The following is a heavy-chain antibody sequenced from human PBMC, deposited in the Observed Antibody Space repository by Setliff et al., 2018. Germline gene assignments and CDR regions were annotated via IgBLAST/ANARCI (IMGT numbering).Heavy chain of an antibody. D-gene: IGHD3-9*01. CDR1: GYTFTGYY. CDR3: ARGLKLRYFDWPIDY. Sequence: ASVKVSCKASGYTFTGYYMHWVRQAPGQGLEWMGRINPNSGGTNYAQKFQGRVTMTRDASISTAYMELSRLTSDDTAVYYCARGLKLRYFDWPIDYWGQGTLVTVSS. J-gene: IGHJ4*02. CDR2: INPNSGGT. V-gene: IGHV1-2*06.